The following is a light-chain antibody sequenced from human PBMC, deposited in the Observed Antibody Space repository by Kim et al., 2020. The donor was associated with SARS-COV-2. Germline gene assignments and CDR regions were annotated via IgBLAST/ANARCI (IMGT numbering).Light chain of an antibody. CDR1: QTISIN. CDR3: QQYNKWPT. Sequence: ETLMTQSPATLSVSPGERATLSCRASQTISINLAWYQQKPGQAPRLLIYGASTRATGVTARFSGSGSGTEFTLTVSSLQSEDFAVYYCQQYNKWPTFGGGTKLEI. CDR2: GAS. V-gene: IGKV3-15*01. J-gene: IGKJ4*01.